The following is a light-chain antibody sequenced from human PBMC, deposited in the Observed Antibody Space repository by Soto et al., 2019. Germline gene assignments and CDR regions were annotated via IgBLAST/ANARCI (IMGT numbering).Light chain of an antibody. Sequence: DIVMTQSPDSLAVSLGERATINCKSSQRVLYSSNNKNYLAWYQQKPGQPPKLLIYWASTRESVVPERFGGSGSGTDFTLTISSLQAEDVAVYYCQQYYSTPFFGGGTKVEIK. J-gene: IGKJ4*01. CDR1: QRVLYSSNNKNY. CDR3: QQYYSTPF. V-gene: IGKV4-1*01. CDR2: WAS.